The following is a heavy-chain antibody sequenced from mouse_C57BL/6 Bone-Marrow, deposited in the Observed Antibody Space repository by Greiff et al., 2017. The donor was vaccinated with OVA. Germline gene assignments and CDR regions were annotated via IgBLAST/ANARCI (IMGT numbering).Heavy chain of an antibody. V-gene: IGHV5-16*01. CDR1: GFTFSDYY. J-gene: IGHJ3*01. D-gene: IGHD1-1*01. CDR2: INYDGSST. CDR3: ARTDYYGSSYAWFAY. Sequence: EVKLMESEGGLVQPGSSMKLSCTASGFTFSDYYMAWVRQVPEKGLEWVANINYDGSSTYYLDSLKSRFIISRDNAKNILYLQMSSLKSEDTATYYCARTDYYGSSYAWFAYWGQGTLVTVSA.